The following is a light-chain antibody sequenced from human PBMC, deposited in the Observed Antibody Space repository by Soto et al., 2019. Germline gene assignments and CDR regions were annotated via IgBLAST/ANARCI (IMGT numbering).Light chain of an antibody. V-gene: IGKV3-15*01. CDR2: GAS. CDR3: EQYHSRPPLYT. J-gene: IGKJ2*01. CDR1: QSVSHN. Sequence: EIVMTQSPATLSVSPGEGATLSCRASQSVSHNLAWYQQKPGQAPRLLIYGASTRATGIPTRFSGSGSGTEFTLTISSLQSEDFAVYYCEQYHSRPPLYTFGQGTKLEIK.